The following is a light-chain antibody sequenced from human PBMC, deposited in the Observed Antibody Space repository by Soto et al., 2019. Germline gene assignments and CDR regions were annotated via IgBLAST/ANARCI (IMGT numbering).Light chain of an antibody. CDR1: QTISTY. Sequence: DIQMTQSPSSLSASVGDRVTITCRASQTISTYLNWYQQKPGKAPRLLIYDASSLLSGVPSRFSGNGSGTDFTLTIASLQPEDFSTYYCQQSDSTPYTFGQGTKVDIK. J-gene: IGKJ2*01. CDR2: DAS. CDR3: QQSDSTPYT. V-gene: IGKV1-39*01.